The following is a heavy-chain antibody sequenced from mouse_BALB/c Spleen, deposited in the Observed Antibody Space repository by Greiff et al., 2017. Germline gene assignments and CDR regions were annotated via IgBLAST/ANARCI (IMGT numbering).Heavy chain of an antibody. CDR3: AGGNWLDY. D-gene: IGHD2-1*01. CDR2: IYPGDGDT. CDR1: GYTFTSYW. V-gene: IGHV1-87*01. J-gene: IGHJ2*01. Sequence: VQLQQSGAELARPGASVKLSCKASGYTFTSYWMQWVKQRPGQGLEWIGAIYPGDGDTRYTQKFKGKATLTADKSSSTAYMQLSSLASEDSAVYYCAGGNWLDYWGQGTTLTVSS.